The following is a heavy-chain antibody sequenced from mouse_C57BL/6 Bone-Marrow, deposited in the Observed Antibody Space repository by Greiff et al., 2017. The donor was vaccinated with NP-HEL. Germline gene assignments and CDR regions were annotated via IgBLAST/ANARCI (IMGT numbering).Heavy chain of an antibody. V-gene: IGHV1-26*01. D-gene: IGHD1-1*01. Sequence: EVQLQQSGPELVKPGASVKISCKASGYTFTDYYMNWVRQSHGKSLEWIGDINPNNGGSSYNQRFKGKATLTVDKSSSTAYMEFRSLTSEDSAVYNCARDYDGSSWYLDVWGTGTTVTVSS. CDR3: ARDYDGSSWYLDV. CDR1: GYTFTDYY. J-gene: IGHJ1*03. CDR2: INPNNGGS.